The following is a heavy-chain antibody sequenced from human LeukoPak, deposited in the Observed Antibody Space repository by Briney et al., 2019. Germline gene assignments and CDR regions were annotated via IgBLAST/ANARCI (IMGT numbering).Heavy chain of an antibody. D-gene: IGHD2-2*01. CDR1: GFIFGSAW. Sequence: GGSLRLSCAASGFIFGSAWMTWVRQAPGKGLEWVGHIKNKSNGETTDYAAPVKGRFIISRDDSKNTLYLQMNSLRTEDTAVYYCARGLCTSTSCYQGPFDFWGQGTLVTVSS. CDR2: IKNKSNGETT. J-gene: IGHJ4*02. CDR3: ARGLCTSTSCYQGPFDF. V-gene: IGHV3-15*01.